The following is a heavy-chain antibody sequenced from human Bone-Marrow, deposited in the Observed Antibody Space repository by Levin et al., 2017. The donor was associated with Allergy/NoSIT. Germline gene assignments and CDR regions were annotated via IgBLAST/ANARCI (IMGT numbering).Heavy chain of an antibody. D-gene: IGHD6-13*01. V-gene: IGHV4-59*03. J-gene: IGHJ6*02. Sequence: SQTLSLTCTVSGGSMNTYYWSWIRHSPEKGLEWIAQIYYTGTAEYNPSLRSRLSVSIDTSMNQFSLKLTSVSAADMAVYYCARNSRNHYFYGLDIWGQGTTVIVSS. CDR2: IYYTGTA. CDR1: GGSMNTYY. CDR3: ARNSRNHYFYGLDI.